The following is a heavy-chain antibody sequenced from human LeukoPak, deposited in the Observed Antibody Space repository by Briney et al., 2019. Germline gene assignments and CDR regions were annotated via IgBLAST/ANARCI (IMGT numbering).Heavy chain of an antibody. Sequence: GASVKVSCTASGYTFTSYDINWVRQATGQGLEWMGWMNPNSGNTGYAQKFQGRVTMTRNTSISTAYMELSSLRSEDTAVYYCARRAPYRYYYGSWNPFDPWGQGTLVTVSS. D-gene: IGHD3-10*01. CDR1: GYTFTSYD. CDR2: MNPNSGNT. J-gene: IGHJ5*02. V-gene: IGHV1-8*01. CDR3: ARRAPYRYYYGSWNPFDP.